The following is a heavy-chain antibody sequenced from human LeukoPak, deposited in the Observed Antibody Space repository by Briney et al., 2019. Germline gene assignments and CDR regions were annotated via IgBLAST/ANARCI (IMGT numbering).Heavy chain of an antibody. CDR3: ARHGTSYYYYYMDV. Sequence: SETLSLTCTVSGGSISSISYYWGWIRQPPGKGLERIASIYYSGNTYYNPSLKSRVTISVDTSKNQFSLKLSSVTAADTAVYYCARHGTSYYYYYMDVWGKGTTVTVSS. D-gene: IGHD1-26*01. J-gene: IGHJ6*03. CDR2: IYYSGNT. CDR1: GGSISSISYY. V-gene: IGHV4-39*01.